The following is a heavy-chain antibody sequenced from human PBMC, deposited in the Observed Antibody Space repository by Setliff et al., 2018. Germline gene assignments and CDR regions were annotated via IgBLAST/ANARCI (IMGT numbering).Heavy chain of an antibody. CDR2: IWYDGSNK. D-gene: IGHD3-16*01. CDR1: GFTFNNFA. Sequence: PGGSLRLSCAASGFTFNNFAMHWVRQAPGKGLEWVAVIWYDGSNKYYADSVKGRFTISRDNSKNTLYLQMNSLRAEDTAVYYCARDGGEYWGQGTLVTVSS. V-gene: IGHV3-33*01. CDR3: ARDGGEY. J-gene: IGHJ4*02.